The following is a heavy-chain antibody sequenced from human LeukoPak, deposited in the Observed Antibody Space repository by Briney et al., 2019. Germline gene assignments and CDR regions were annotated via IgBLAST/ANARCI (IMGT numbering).Heavy chain of an antibody. Sequence: SETLSLTRTVSGGSISSGSYYWSWIRQPAGKGLEWIGRIYTSGSTNYNPSLKSRVTISVDTSKNQFSLKLSSVTAADTAVYYCASVGRRDGYKTSYYFDYWGQGTLVTVSS. CDR1: GGSISSGSYY. CDR3: ASVGRRDGYKTSYYFDY. D-gene: IGHD5-24*01. V-gene: IGHV4-61*02. CDR2: IYTSGST. J-gene: IGHJ4*02.